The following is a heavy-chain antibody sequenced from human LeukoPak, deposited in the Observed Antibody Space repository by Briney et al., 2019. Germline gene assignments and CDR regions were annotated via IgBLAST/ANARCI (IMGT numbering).Heavy chain of an antibody. V-gene: IGHV4-61*02. D-gene: IGHD3-22*01. Sequence: SETLSLTCTVSGVYITNGLYFWNWIRQPAGTGLEWIGRIYTSGSTNYNPSLKSRVTMSVDTSKNQFSLKLSSVTAADTAVYYCARALDSSRGAFDIWGQGTMVTVSS. CDR2: IYTSGST. CDR3: ARALDSSRGAFDI. J-gene: IGHJ3*02. CDR1: GVYITNGLYF.